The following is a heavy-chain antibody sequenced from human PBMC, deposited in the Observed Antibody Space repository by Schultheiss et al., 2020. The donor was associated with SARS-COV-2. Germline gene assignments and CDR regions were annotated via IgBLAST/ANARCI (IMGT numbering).Heavy chain of an antibody. D-gene: IGHD4-17*01. Sequence: SVKVSCKASGYTFTSYDINWVRQATGQGLEWMGWITPFNGNTNYAQKFQGRVTITADESTSTAYMELSSLRSEDTAVYYCARAHYGDKRGDFDYWGQGTLVTVSS. V-gene: IGHV1-69*13. CDR3: ARAHYGDKRGDFDY. CDR2: ITPFNGNT. CDR1: GYTFTSYD. J-gene: IGHJ4*02.